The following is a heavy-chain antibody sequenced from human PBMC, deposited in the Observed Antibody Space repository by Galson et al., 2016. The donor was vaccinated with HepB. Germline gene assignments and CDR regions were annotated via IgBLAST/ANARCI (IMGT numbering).Heavy chain of an antibody. CDR2: ISSTSTI. Sequence: VRQAPGKGLEWVSYISSTSTIYYADSVKGRFTISRDNAKNSLYLQMNSLRDEDTAVYYCARRFEYWGQGTLVTVSS. CDR3: ARRFEY. J-gene: IGHJ4*02. V-gene: IGHV3-48*02.